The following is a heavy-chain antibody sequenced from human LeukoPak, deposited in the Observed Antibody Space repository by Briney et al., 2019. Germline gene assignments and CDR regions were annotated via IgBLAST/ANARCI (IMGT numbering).Heavy chain of an antibody. J-gene: IGHJ4*02. CDR1: GGSISSFY. V-gene: IGHV4-59*01. D-gene: IGHD1-26*01. CDR2: MSYSGST. CDR3: ARHSGTYYDFDY. Sequence: SETLSLTCTVSGGSISSFYWSWIRQPPGKGLEWIGYMSYSGSTNYNSTLKSRVTISLDTSKNQFSLKLNSVTAADTAVYYCARHSGTYYDFDYWGQGTLVTVSS.